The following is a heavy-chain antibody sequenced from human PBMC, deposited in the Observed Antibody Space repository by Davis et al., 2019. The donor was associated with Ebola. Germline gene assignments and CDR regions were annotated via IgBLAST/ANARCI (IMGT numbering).Heavy chain of an antibody. J-gene: IGHJ4*02. CDR1: GGTFSSYA. V-gene: IGHV1-69*13. D-gene: IGHD6-6*01. Sequence: AASVKVSCKASGGTFSSYAISWVRQAPGQGLEWMGGIIPIFGTANYAQKFQGRVTITADESTSTVYMELSSLRSEDTAIYYCARTYSSSSWNYFDSWGQGTLVTASS. CDR3: ARTYSSSSWNYFDS. CDR2: IIPIFGTA.